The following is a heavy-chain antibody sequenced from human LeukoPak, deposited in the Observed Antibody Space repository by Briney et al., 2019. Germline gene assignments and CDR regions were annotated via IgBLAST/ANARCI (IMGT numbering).Heavy chain of an antibody. CDR1: GGSISSYY. CDR2: IYYSGST. V-gene: IGHV4-59*01. CDR3: ASGGVVRGLGNGFDP. Sequence: SETLSPTCTVSGGSISSYYWSWIRQPPGKGLEWIGYIYYSGSTNYNPSLKSRVTISVDTSKNQFSLKLSSVTAADTAVYYCASGGVVRGLGNGFDPWGQGTLVTVSS. D-gene: IGHD3-10*01. J-gene: IGHJ5*02.